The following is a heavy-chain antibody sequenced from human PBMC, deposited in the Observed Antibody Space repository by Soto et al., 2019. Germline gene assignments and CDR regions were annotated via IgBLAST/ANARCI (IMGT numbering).Heavy chain of an antibody. J-gene: IGHJ4*02. CDR2: ISGSGGST. V-gene: IGHV3-23*01. D-gene: IGHD2-15*01. CDR3: AKDGATGVVVAATGDY. Sequence: EVQLLESGGGLVQPGGSLRLSCAASGFTFSSYAMSWVRQAPGKGLEWVSAISGSGGSTYYADSVKGRFTISRDNSKNTLYLQMDSLRAEDTAVYYCAKDGATGVVVAATGDYWGQGTLVTVSS. CDR1: GFTFSSYA.